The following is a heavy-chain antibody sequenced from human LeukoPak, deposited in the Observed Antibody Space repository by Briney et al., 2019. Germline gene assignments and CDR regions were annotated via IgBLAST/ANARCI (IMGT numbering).Heavy chain of an antibody. Sequence: GRSPRLSCAASGFTFSSYGMHWVRQAPGKGLEWVAVIWYDGSNKYYADSVKGRFTISRDDAKNSLYLQMNSLRAEDMAVFFCVRESRSGTSYWGQGTLVTVSS. CDR3: VRESRSGTSY. CDR2: IWYDGSNK. J-gene: IGHJ4*02. CDR1: GFTFSSYG. D-gene: IGHD3-10*01. V-gene: IGHV3-33*01.